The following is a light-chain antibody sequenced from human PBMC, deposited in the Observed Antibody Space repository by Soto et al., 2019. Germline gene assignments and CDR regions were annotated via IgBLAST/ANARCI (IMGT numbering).Light chain of an antibody. CDR1: SSDVGGYNH. V-gene: IGLV2-14*01. CDR2: DVS. Sequence: QSALTQPASVSGSPGQSITISCTGTSSDVGGYNHVSWYQQHPGKAPKLMIYDVSNRPSGVSNRFSGSKSVNTASLTISGLQAEDEADYYCSSYTSSSTVVFGGGTKLTVL. CDR3: SSYTSSSTVV. J-gene: IGLJ2*01.